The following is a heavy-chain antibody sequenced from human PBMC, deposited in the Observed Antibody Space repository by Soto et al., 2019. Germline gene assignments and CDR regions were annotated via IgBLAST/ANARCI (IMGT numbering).Heavy chain of an antibody. CDR1: GYTFTGCY. J-gene: IGHJ5*02. Sequence: ASVKVSCKASGYTFTGCYMHWLRQAPGQGLEWMGWINPNSGGTNYAQKFQGRVTMTRDTSISTAYMELSRLRSDDTAVYYCARVILDIVVVPGSMDPWGQGTLVTVSS. V-gene: IGHV1-2*02. CDR3: ARVILDIVVVPGSMDP. D-gene: IGHD2-2*01. CDR2: INPNSGGT.